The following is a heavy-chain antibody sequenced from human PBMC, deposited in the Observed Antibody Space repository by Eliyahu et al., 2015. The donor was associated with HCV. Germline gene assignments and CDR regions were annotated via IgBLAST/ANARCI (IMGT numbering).Heavy chain of an antibody. CDR3: ARDNVDGSGWYDS. D-gene: IGHD6-19*01. CDR2: ISGLNSNT. J-gene: IGHJ5*01. Sequence: QVQVVQSGAEVKKPGASVKVSCKTSGYILINYGFSWVRQAPGQGLEWMGWISGLNSNTKYAQKFQGRVTMTADTSTTTAYMELRSLRSDDTAVYYCARDNVDGSGWYDSWGQGTLVTVSS. CDR1: GYILINYG. V-gene: IGHV1-18*01.